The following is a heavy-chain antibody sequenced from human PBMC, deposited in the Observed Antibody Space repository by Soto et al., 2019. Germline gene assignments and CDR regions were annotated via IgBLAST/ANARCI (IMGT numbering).Heavy chain of an antibody. Sequence: QVQLVQSGAEVKKPGSSVTVSCKASGGTFSSYTISWVRQDPGQGLEWMGGIIPIFGTANYAQKFQGRVTITVDESTSTAYMELSSLRPEDTAVYYCARGNHRWLQLWYFDLWGRGTLVTVSS. V-gene: IGHV1-69*12. CDR3: ARGNHRWLQLWYFDL. CDR1: GGTFSSYT. D-gene: IGHD5-12*01. J-gene: IGHJ2*01. CDR2: IIPIFGTA.